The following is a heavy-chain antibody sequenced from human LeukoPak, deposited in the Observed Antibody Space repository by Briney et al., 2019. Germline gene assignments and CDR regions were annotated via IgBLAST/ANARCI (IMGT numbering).Heavy chain of an antibody. D-gene: IGHD1-14*01. V-gene: IGHV4-34*01. CDR2: INHSGST. CDR3: AIGRRVDYFDY. Sequence: SETLSLTCAVYGGSFSGYYWSWIRQPPGKGLEWIGEINHSGSTNYNPSLKSRVTISVDTSKNQFSLKLSSVTAADTAVYYCAIGRRVDYFDYWGQGTLVTVYS. CDR1: GGSFSGYY. J-gene: IGHJ4*01.